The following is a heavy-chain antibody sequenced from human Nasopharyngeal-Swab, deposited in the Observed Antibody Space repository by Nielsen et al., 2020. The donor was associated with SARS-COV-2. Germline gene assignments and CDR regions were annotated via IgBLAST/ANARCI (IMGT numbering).Heavy chain of an antibody. V-gene: IGHV3-48*04. D-gene: IGHD6-19*01. CDR3: ARLLEVGGTPLDY. CDR2: LSKLSSTV. Sequence: GESLKIYCSASGFPFSNSNMHWVRQAPGTGLEWISYLSKLSSTVYYADSVKGRITISRDNAKSSLFLQMNSLRVADTAVYYCARLLEVGGTPLDYWGQGTLVSVSS. J-gene: IGHJ4*02. CDR1: GFPFSNSN.